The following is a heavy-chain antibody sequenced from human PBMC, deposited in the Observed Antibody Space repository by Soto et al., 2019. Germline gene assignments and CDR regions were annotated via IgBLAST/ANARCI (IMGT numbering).Heavy chain of an antibody. V-gene: IGHV1-18*01. D-gene: IGHD3-10*01. CDR2: ISASDGST. Sequence: GASVKVSCKASGYAFSFGFSWVRQAPGQGLEWMGWISASDGSTNSAQKFRGRISLTTDTSTNTAYMDLLSLPSDDTAMYFCATYYFGSGSYYRFDNWGQGTLVTVSS. J-gene: IGHJ4*02. CDR3: ATYYFGSGSYYRFDN. CDR1: GYAFSFG.